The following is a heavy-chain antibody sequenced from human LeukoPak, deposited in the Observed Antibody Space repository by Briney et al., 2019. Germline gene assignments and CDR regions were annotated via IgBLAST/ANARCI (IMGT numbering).Heavy chain of an antibody. Sequence: AGGSLRLSCAASGFTFSNGWMSWVRQAPGKGLEWVGRIKSKTDGGTTDYAAPVKGRFTISRDDSKNTLYLQMNSLKTEDTAVYYCTTDANYDILIGPMSYFDYWGQGTLVTVSS. V-gene: IGHV3-15*01. J-gene: IGHJ4*02. CDR1: GFTFSNGW. CDR2: IKSKTDGGTT. CDR3: TTDANYDILIGPMSYFDY. D-gene: IGHD3-9*01.